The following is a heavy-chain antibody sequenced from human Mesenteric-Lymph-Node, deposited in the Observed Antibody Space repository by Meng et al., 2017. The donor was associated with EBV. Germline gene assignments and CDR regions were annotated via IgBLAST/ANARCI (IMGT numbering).Heavy chain of an antibody. V-gene: IGHV4-34*01. CDR3: ARRGFLEWFQYYFDY. CDR2: INDSGST. D-gene: IGHD3-3*01. J-gene: IGHJ4*02. CDR1: GVAVSGYY. Sequence: QGRLSAGGAGLWRPSATLSRTCVVYGVAVSGYYWSWFRQTPWKGLEWIGEINDSGSTNYNPSLKSRVTISVDTSKNQFSLKRSSVTAADTAVYYCARRGFLEWFQYYFDYWGQGTLVTVSS.